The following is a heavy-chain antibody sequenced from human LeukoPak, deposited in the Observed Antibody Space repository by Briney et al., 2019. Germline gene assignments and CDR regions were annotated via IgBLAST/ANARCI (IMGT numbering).Heavy chain of an antibody. D-gene: IGHD5-12*01. CDR2: INSDGSDT. J-gene: IGHJ4*02. CDR3: ARDIPNSGIVY. Sequence: GGSLRLSCAASGFTFSSSWMQWVRQAPGKGLMWVSHINSDGSDTTYADWVKGRFTISRDNAKNTLYVQMNSLRAEDTALYYCARDIPNSGIVYWGQGTLVIVYS. V-gene: IGHV3-74*01. CDR1: GFTFSSSW.